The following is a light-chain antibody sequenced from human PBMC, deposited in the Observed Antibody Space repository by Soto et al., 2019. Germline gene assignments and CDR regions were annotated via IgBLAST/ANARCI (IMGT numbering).Light chain of an antibody. J-gene: IGLJ1*01. CDR1: SSDIGGYNS. CDR3: SSYTDRKHLV. Sequence: QSVLTQPASASGSPGQSVTISCTGTSSDIGGYNSVSWYQQHPGKAPKVMIYDVTKRPSGVPDRFSGSKSGNTASLTVSALQAEDEADYYCSSYTDRKHLVFGTGTKLTVL. V-gene: IGLV2-8*01. CDR2: DVT.